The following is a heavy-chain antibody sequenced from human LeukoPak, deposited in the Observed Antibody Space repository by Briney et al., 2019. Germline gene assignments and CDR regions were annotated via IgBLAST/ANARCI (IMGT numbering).Heavy chain of an antibody. CDR3: AGYSSGWFGAFHI. D-gene: IGHD6-19*01. CDR2: IISAGGTI. CDR1: GFTFSDYY. Sequence: GGSLRLSCAASGFTFSDYYMSWIRQAPGKGLEWLSYIISAGGTIYYADSVKGRFTISRDNAKHSLYLQMNSLRAEDTAVYYCAGYSSGWFGAFHIWGQGTMVTVSS. V-gene: IGHV3-11*04. J-gene: IGHJ3*02.